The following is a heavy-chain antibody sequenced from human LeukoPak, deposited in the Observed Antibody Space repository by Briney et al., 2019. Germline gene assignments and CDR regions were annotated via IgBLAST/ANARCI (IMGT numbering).Heavy chain of an antibody. Sequence: GASVKVSCKPTLYTFTVHHMHWVRHAPGQGLEWMGWILPNSGGTHYGQKFQGRVTMTGDTSINTAYTELTRLTSDDTAVYYCSRDGPSGSNMASDYWGQGTLVTVSS. CDR3: SRDGPSGSNMASDY. D-gene: IGHD1-26*01. CDR2: ILPNSGGT. CDR1: LYTFTVHH. V-gene: IGHV1-2*02. J-gene: IGHJ4*02.